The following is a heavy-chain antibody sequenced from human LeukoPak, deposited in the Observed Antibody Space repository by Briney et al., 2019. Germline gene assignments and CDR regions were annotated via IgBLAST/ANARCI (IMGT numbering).Heavy chain of an antibody. CDR1: GFTFSSYA. V-gene: IGHV3-30-3*02. J-gene: IGHJ4*02. D-gene: IGHD3-22*01. Sequence: GRSLRLSCAASGFTFSSYAMHWVRQAPGKGLEWVAVTSSDGSNKYYTDSVKGRFTISRDNSKNTLYLQMNSLRAEDTAVYYCAKHSYDSSGYYSIDYWGQGTLVTVFS. CDR3: AKHSYDSSGYYSIDY. CDR2: TSSDGSNK.